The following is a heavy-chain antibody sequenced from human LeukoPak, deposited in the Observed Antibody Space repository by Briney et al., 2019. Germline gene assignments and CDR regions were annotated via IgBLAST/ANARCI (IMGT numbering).Heavy chain of an antibody. CDR2: ITCSGSDK. D-gene: IGHD3-3*01. Sequence: GGSLRLSCAASGFTFSSYGMNWVRQAPGKGLEWVSAITCSGSDKYYADSVKGRFTISRDNSKNTLYLQMNSLRAEDTAVYYCARDSDRSDFWGGYYPSNQTDYWGQGTLVAVSS. CDR1: GFTFSSYG. V-gene: IGHV3-30*01. CDR3: ARDSDRSDFWGGYYPSNQTDY. J-gene: IGHJ4*02.